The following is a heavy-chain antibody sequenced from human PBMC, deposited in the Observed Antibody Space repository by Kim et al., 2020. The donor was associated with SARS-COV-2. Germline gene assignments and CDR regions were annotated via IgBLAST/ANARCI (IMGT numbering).Heavy chain of an antibody. CDR3: ASTLRYDAFDI. J-gene: IGHJ3*02. CDR2: A. D-gene: IGHD4-17*01. Sequence: ANYAQKFQGRVTITADKSTSIAYMELSSLRSEDTAVYYCASTLRYDAFDIWGQGTMVTVSS. V-gene: IGHV1-69*02.